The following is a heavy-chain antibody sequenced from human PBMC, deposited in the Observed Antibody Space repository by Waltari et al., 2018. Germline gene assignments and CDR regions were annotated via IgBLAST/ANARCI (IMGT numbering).Heavy chain of an antibody. CDR2: INPNSGGT. V-gene: IGHV1-2*02. D-gene: IGHD2-2*02. CDR1: GYTFTGYY. J-gene: IGHJ3*02. CDR3: AREGCSSTSCNMDDAFDI. Sequence: QVQLVQSGAEVKKPGASVKVSCKASGYTFTGYYMHWVRQAPGQGLEWMGWINPNSGGTNYAQKFQGRVTMTRDTSISTAYMELSRLRSDDTAVYYCAREGCSSTSCNMDDAFDIWGQGTMVTVSS.